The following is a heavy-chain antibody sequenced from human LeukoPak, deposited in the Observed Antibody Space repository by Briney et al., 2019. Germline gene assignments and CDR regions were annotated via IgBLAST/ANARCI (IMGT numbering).Heavy chain of an antibody. CDR3: ARGGGYSGYDSYYFDY. V-gene: IGHV4-30-4*01. Sequence: SQTLSLTCTVSGGSISSGDYYWSWIRQPPGKGLEWIGYIYYSGTTYYNPSLKSRVTISVDTSKNQFSLKLSSVTAADTAVYYCARGGGYSGYDSYYFDYWGQGTLVTVSS. J-gene: IGHJ4*02. CDR2: IYYSGTT. D-gene: IGHD5-12*01. CDR1: GGSISSGDYY.